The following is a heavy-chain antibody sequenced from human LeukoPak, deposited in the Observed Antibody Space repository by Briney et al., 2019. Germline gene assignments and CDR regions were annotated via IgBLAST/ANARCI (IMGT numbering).Heavy chain of an antibody. Sequence: GRSLRLSCAASGFTFDDYAMHWVRHAPGKGLEWVSGISWNSGSIGYADSVKGRFTISRDNAKNSLYLQMNSLRADGMALYFCAKDAGRLGHYYYYMDVWGKGTTVTVSS. J-gene: IGHJ6*03. CDR3: AKDAGRLGHYYYYMDV. V-gene: IGHV3-9*03. CDR1: GFTFDDYA. D-gene: IGHD3-16*01. CDR2: ISWNSGSI.